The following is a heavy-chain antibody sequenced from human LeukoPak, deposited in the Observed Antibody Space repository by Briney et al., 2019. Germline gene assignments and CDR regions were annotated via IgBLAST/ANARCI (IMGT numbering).Heavy chain of an antibody. CDR3: AKDRVAGPRNDRGTFDY. Sequence: GGSLRLSCAASGFTFSSYAMSWVRQAPGKGLEWVSAISGSGGSTYYADSVKGRFTISRDNSKNTLYLQMNSLRAEDTAVYYCAKDRVAGPRNDRGTFDYWGQGTLVTVSS. J-gene: IGHJ4*02. CDR2: ISGSGGST. CDR1: GFTFSSYA. V-gene: IGHV3-23*01. D-gene: IGHD6-19*01.